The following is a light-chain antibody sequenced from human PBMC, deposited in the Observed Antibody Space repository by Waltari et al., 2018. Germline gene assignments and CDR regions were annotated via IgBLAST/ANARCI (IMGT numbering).Light chain of an antibody. Sequence: QSALTQPASVSGSPGQSITIPCTGTSSDVGNYDYVPWYQQYSGKAPKLMIYDVRHRPSGVFDRFSGSKSGNTASLTISGLQAEDEADYYCSSYTSSDTYVFGTGTKVTVL. V-gene: IGLV2-14*01. J-gene: IGLJ1*01. CDR2: DVR. CDR1: SSDVGNYDY. CDR3: SSYTSSDTYV.